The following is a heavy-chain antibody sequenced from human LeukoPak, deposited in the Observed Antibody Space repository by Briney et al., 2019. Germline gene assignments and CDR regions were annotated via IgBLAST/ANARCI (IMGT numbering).Heavy chain of an antibody. V-gene: IGHV3-33*01. Sequence: GGSLRLSCAASGFTFSSYGMPWVRQAPGKGLEWVAVIRYDGSNKYYADSVKGRFTISRDNSKNTLDLQMNSLRAEDTAVYYCARDRSYDFWSGYATPDYWGQGTLVTVSS. D-gene: IGHD3-3*01. CDR3: ARDRSYDFWSGYATPDY. J-gene: IGHJ4*02. CDR1: GFTFSSYG. CDR2: IRYDGSNK.